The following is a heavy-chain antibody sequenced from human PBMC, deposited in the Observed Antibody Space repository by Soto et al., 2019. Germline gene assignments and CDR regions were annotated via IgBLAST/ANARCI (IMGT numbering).Heavy chain of an antibody. CDR1: GYTFTSYG. J-gene: IGHJ6*02. V-gene: IGHV1-18*04. Sequence: ASVKASFKASGYTFTSYGISWLRQAPGQGLEWMGWISAYNGNTNYAQKLQGRVTMTTDTSTSTAYMELRSLRSDDTAVYYCAREGYYDFWSGSSLGYYYGMDVWGQGTTVTVSS. CDR3: AREGYYDFWSGSSLGYYYGMDV. D-gene: IGHD3-3*01. CDR2: ISAYNGNT.